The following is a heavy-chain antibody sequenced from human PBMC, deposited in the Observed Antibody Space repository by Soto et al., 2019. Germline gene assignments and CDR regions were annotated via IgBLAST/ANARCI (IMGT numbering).Heavy chain of an antibody. CDR1: GGSISSGGYY. D-gene: IGHD5-18*01. CDR3: AREHVDTAMVSGVWFDP. J-gene: IGHJ5*02. Sequence: SETLSLTCTVSGGSISSGGYYWSWIRQHPGKGLEWIGYIYYSGSTYYNPSLKSRVTISVDTSKNQFSLKLSSVTAADTAVYYCAREHVDTAMVSGVWFDPWGQGTLVTVSS. CDR2: IYYSGST. V-gene: IGHV4-31*03.